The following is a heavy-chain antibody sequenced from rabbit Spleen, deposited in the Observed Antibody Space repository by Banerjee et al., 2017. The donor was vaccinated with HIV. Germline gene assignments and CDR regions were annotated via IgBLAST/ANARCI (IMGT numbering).Heavy chain of an antibody. CDR1: GFSFSSSYD. Sequence: QEQLVESGGGLVQPGASLTLTCTASGFSFSSSYDMCWVRQAPGKGLEWIACIDVGQSGFTYYTNWAKGRFTISTTSPTTVTLQMTSLTAADTATYFCARGLYGATNLWGPGTLVTVS. J-gene: IGHJ3*01. V-gene: IGHV1S45*01. D-gene: IGHD3-1*01. CDR2: IDVGQSGFT. CDR3: ARGLYGATNL.